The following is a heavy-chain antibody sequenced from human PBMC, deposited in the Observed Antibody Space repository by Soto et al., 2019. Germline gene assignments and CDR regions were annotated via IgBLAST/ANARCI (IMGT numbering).Heavy chain of an antibody. Sequence: GGSLRLSCAASGFTFSSYSMNWVRQAPGKGLEWVSSISSSSSYIYYADSVKGRFTISRDNAKNSLYLQMNSLRAEDTAVYYCARDYCSGGSCYPNWFDPWGQGTLVTVSS. CDR1: GFTFSSYS. CDR2: ISSSSSYI. D-gene: IGHD2-15*01. J-gene: IGHJ5*02. V-gene: IGHV3-21*01. CDR3: ARDYCSGGSCYPNWFDP.